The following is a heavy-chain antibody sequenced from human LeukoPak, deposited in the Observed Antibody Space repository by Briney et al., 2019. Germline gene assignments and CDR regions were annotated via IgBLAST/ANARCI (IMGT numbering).Heavy chain of an antibody. J-gene: IGHJ6*03. CDR3: ARGSRGYYMDV. D-gene: IGHD1-1*01. V-gene: IGHV1-69*06. CDR2: IIPIFGTA. CDR1: GGTFSNYA. Sequence: GSSVKVSCKASGGTFSNYAISWVRQAPGQGLEWMGGIIPIFGTANYAQKFRGRVTITADKSTRTAYMELSSLRSEDTAVYYCARGSRGYYMDVWGKGTTVTVSS.